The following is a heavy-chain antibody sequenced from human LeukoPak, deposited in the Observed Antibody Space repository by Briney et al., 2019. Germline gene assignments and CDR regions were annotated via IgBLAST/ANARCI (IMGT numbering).Heavy chain of an antibody. J-gene: IGHJ4*02. CDR3: GYTNNFYH. CDR1: GFTFSRYG. CDR2: IKHDGSEE. Sequence: GGSLRLSCAASGFTFSRYGMHWVRQAPGQGLEWVANIKHDGSEEYYVDSVKGRFTISRDDGRNSVSLQMNSVRAEDTAVYYCGYTNNFYHWGQGTLVVVSS. V-gene: IGHV3-7*01. D-gene: IGHD3-16*02.